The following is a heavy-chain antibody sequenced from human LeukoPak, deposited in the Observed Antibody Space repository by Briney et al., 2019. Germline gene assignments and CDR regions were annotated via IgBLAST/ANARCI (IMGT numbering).Heavy chain of an antibody. CDR2: ISSSSSYT. CDR3: ARDRGDSGSSDY. Sequence: GGSLRLSCAASGFSLSDYYMSWVRQAPGKGLEWVSYISSSSSYTINADPAKGRFTVFRDNAKNLVFLQMNRLRVEDTAVYYCARDRGDSGSSDYWGQGTLVTVSS. V-gene: IGHV3-11*06. J-gene: IGHJ4*02. D-gene: IGHD3-10*01. CDR1: GFSLSDYY.